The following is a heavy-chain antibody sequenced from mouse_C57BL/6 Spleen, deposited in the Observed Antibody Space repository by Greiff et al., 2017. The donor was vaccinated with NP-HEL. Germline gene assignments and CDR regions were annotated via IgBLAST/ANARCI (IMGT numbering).Heavy chain of an antibody. J-gene: IGHJ1*03. Sequence: VQLQQSGAELVKPGASVKISCKASGYAFSSYWMNWVKQRPGKGLEWIGQIYPGDGDTNYNGKFKGKATLTADKSSSTAYMQLSSLTSEDSAVYFCARRGRYDYDGDWYFDVWGTGTTVTVSS. D-gene: IGHD2-4*01. CDR3: ARRGRYDYDGDWYFDV. CDR1: GYAFSSYW. V-gene: IGHV1-80*01. CDR2: IYPGDGDT.